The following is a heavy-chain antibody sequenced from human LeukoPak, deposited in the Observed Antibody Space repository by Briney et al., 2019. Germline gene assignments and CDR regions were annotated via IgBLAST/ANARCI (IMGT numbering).Heavy chain of an antibody. D-gene: IGHD6-13*01. CDR3: ARELSSSWPYYFDY. CDR2: IKQDGSEK. CDR1: GFTFSSYW. Sequence: GSLRLSCAASGFTFSSYWMSWVRQAPGKGLEWVANIKQDGSEKYYVDSVKGRFTISRDNAKNSLYLQMNSLRAEDTAVYYCARELSSSWPYYFDYWGQGTLVTVSS. V-gene: IGHV3-7*01. J-gene: IGHJ4*02.